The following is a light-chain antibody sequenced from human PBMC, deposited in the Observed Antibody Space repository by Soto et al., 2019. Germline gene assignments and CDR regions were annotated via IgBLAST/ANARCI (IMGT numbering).Light chain of an antibody. Sequence: QSALTQPASVSGSPGQSITISCTGTSSDVGGYNYVSWYQQHPGKAPKFMIYEVSNRPSGVSNRFSGSKSGNTASLTISGLQAEDEAEYYCSSYTSSSTPWVFGGGTKLTVL. CDR3: SSYTSSSTPWV. CDR2: EVS. V-gene: IGLV2-14*01. CDR1: SSDVGGYNY. J-gene: IGLJ3*02.